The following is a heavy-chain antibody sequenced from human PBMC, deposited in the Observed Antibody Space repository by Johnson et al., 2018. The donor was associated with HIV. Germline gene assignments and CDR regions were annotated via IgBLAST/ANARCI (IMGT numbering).Heavy chain of an antibody. CDR3: ARDGLEVDAFDI. D-gene: IGHD3-3*01. CDR2: ISYDGSNK. Sequence: QVQLVESGGGVVQPGRSLRLSCAASGFTFNSYAMHWVRQAPGKGLEWVAIISYDGSNKYYADSVKGRFTISRDNSKNTLYLQMNSLRAEDTAVYYCARDGLEVDAFDIWGQGTMVTVSS. J-gene: IGHJ3*02. CDR1: GFTFNSYA. V-gene: IGHV3-30*04.